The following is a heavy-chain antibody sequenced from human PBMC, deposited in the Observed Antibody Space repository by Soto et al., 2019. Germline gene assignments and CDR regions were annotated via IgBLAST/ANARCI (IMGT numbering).Heavy chain of an antibody. CDR1: GFTLTTYS. Sequence: GGSLRLSCAVSGFTLTTYSMNWVRQAPGKGLEWISFINKNGFTIYYADSVKGRFTISRDYAKNTLYLQMDSLRHEDTAVYYCARGAVTGTSLFDYWGLGTLVTVSS. D-gene: IGHD6-19*01. J-gene: IGHJ4*02. CDR2: INKNGFTI. V-gene: IGHV3-48*02. CDR3: ARGAVTGTSLFDY.